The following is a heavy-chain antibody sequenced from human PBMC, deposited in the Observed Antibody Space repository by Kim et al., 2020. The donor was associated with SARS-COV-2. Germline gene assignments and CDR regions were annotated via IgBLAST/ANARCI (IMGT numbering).Heavy chain of an antibody. V-gene: IGHV4-39*01. CDR1: NGSIRSSSHY. J-gene: IGHJ6*03. D-gene: IGHD2-21*01. Sequence: SETLSLTCTVSNGSIRSSSHYWGWIRQPPGKGLEWIGSVSYSGSTYYNPSLRSRVTIYVDTSKNQFSVQLNSVTAADTAVYYCASSLCGGDCYFVAFYY. CDR2: VSYSGST. CDR3: ASSLCGGDCYFVAFYY.